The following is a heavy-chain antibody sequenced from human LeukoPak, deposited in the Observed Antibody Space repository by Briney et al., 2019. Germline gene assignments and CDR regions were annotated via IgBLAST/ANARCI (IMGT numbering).Heavy chain of an antibody. CDR2: IYHSGST. J-gene: IGHJ4*02. V-gene: IGHV4-38-2*01. Sequence: SETLSLTCAVSGYSISSGYYWGWIRQPPGKGLEWIGGIYHSGSTYYNPSLKSRVTISVDTSKNQFSLKLSSVTAADTAVYYCQRGYSYGSFDYWGQGTLVTVSS. CDR3: QRGYSYGSFDY. D-gene: IGHD5-18*01. CDR1: GYSISSGYY.